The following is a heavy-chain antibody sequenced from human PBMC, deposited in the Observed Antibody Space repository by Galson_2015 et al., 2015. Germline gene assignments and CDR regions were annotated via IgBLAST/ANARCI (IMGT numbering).Heavy chain of an antibody. D-gene: IGHD5-12*01. J-gene: IGHJ2*01. CDR1: GFTFSSYS. V-gene: IGHV3-21*01. Sequence: SLRLSCAASGFTFSSYSMNWVRQAPGKGLGWVSSISSSSSYIYYADSVKGRFTISRDNAKNSLYLQMNSLRAEDTAVYYCARDRGGYDYLNNWYFDLWGRGTLVTVSS. CDR3: ARDRGGYDYLNNWYFDL. CDR2: ISSSSSYI.